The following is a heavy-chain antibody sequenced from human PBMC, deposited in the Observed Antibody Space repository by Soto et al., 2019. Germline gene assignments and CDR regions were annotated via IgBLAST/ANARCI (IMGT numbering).Heavy chain of an antibody. CDR3: ARATNWRSGDHIPGYFAF. D-gene: IGHD3-10*01. Sequence: QVQLQESGPGLVKPSQTLSLTCTVSGGSISSGGYYWSWIRQHPGKGLEWIGYIDYRGSTYYNPSLQSRVTISVDTSKNQFSLKLSSVTAADTAVYYRARATNWRSGDHIPGYFAFWGQGTLVTVSS. CDR2: IDYRGST. J-gene: IGHJ4*02. CDR1: GGSISSGGYY. V-gene: IGHV4-31*03.